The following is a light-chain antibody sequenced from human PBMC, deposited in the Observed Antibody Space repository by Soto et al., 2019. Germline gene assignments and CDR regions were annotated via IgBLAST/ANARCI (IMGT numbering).Light chain of an antibody. Sequence: DIQMTQSPSTLSASVGDRVTITCRASQSISSWLAWYQQKPGKAPKLLIFKASSLETGVPSRFSRSGSGTEFTLTISNLQPDEFAAYYCQQYNSYPWTFGQGTKVEIK. CDR3: QQYNSYPWT. CDR1: QSISSW. J-gene: IGKJ1*01. V-gene: IGKV1-5*03. CDR2: KAS.